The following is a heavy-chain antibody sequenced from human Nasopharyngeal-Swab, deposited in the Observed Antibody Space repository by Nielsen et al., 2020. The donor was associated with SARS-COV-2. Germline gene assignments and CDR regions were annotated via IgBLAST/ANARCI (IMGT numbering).Heavy chain of an antibody. J-gene: IGHJ4*02. D-gene: IGHD1-26*01. V-gene: IGHV3-23*01. Sequence: GGSLRLSCAASGFTYSGYVMSWVRQAPGKGLEWVSAISGSGGSTYYADSVEGRFTISRDNSKNTLYLQMNSLRAEDTAVYYCAKDRGVGALDYWGQGTLVTVSS. CDR3: AKDRGVGALDY. CDR2: ISGSGGST. CDR1: GFTYSGYV.